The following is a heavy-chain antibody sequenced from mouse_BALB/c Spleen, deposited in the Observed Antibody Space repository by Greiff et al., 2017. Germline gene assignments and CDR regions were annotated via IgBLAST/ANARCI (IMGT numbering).Heavy chain of an antibody. V-gene: IGHV5-9-3*01. CDR2: ISSGGSYT. D-gene: IGHD2-1*01. J-gene: IGHJ2*01. Sequence: EVKLVESGGGLVKPGGSLKLSCADSGFTFSSYAMSWVRQTPEKRLEWVATISSGGSYTYYPDSVKGRFTISRDNAKNTLYLQMSSLRSEDTAMYYCARLVGNYYFDYWGQGTTLTGSS. CDR3: ARLVGNYYFDY. CDR1: GFTFSSYA.